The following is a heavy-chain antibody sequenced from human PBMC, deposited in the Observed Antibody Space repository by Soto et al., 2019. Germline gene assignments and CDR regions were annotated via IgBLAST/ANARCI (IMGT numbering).Heavy chain of an antibody. Sequence: GASVKVSCKASGGTFSSYAISWVRQAPGQGLEWMGGIIPIFGTANYAQKFQGRVTITAGESTSTAYMELSSLRSEDTAVYYCASPPGPTPTTLSDAFDIWGQGTMVTVSS. J-gene: IGHJ3*02. V-gene: IGHV1-69*13. D-gene: IGHD2-15*01. CDR2: IIPIFGTA. CDR1: GGTFSSYA. CDR3: ASPPGPTPTTLSDAFDI.